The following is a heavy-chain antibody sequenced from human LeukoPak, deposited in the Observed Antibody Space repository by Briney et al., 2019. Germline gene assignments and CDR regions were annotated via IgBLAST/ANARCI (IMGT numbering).Heavy chain of an antibody. CDR2: ISGSGGST. CDR3: AKSRPYDILTGSASPFDY. D-gene: IGHD3-9*01. Sequence: PGGSLRLSCAASGFTFSSYAMSWVRQAPGKGLEWVSAISGSGGSTYYADSVKGRFTISSDNYKNTLYLQMNSLRDEDTAVYYCAKSRPYDILTGSASPFDYWGQGTLVTVSS. CDR1: GFTFSSYA. J-gene: IGHJ4*02. V-gene: IGHV3-23*01.